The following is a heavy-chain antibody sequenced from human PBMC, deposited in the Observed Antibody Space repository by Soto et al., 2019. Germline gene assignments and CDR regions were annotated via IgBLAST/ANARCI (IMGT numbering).Heavy chain of an antibody. V-gene: IGHV1-69*13. J-gene: IGHJ4*02. CDR3: ARGAMANFDY. Sequence: SVKVSCKASGGTFGSHGIAWVRQAPGQGLEWMGGFIAMLGTPTYAKKVQGRATITADESLTSSYLELRSLRSEDTAMYFCARGAMANFDYWGQGTVVTVSS. CDR1: GGTFGSHG. CDR2: FIAMLGTP. D-gene: IGHD5-18*01.